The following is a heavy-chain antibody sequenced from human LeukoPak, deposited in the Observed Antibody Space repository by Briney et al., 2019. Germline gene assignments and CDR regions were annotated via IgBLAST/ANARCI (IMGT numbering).Heavy chain of an antibody. J-gene: IGHJ3*01. D-gene: IGHD2-2*01. Sequence: SETLSLTCTVSGGSISYYYWSWIRQPPGKGLEWIGYIYYSGSTNYNPSLKSRVTISVDTSKNQFSLNLTSVTTADTAVCYCARVSCSSTSCPRRDALDVWGQGTMVTVSS. CDR1: GGSISYYY. CDR2: IYYSGST. CDR3: ARVSCSSTSCPRRDALDV. V-gene: IGHV4-59*01.